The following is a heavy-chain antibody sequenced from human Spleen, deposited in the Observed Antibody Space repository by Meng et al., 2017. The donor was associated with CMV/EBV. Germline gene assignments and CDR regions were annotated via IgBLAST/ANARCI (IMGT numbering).Heavy chain of an antibody. CDR2: IYYSGST. CDR1: GGSFSGYC. Sequence: SETLSLTCTVYGGSFSGYCWSCIRQPPGKGLEWIGSIYYSGSTYYNPSLKSRVTISVDTSKNQFSLKLSSVTAADTAVYYCASDDFWGGMDVWGQGTTVTVS. D-gene: IGHD3-3*01. J-gene: IGHJ6*02. CDR3: ASDDFWGGMDV. V-gene: IGHV4-39*07.